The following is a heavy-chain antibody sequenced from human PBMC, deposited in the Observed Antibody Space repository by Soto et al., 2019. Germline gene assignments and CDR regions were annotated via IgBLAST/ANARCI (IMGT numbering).Heavy chain of an antibody. V-gene: IGHV3-33*01. D-gene: IGHD3-22*01. J-gene: IGHJ4*02. Sequence: PGGSLRLSCAASGFTFSNFGMYWVRQAPGKGLEWVAIIWYDGSNKYYGDSVKGRFTISRDNAKNSLYLQMNSLRAEDTAVYYCARGYYDSSGYYWVFDYWGQGTLVTVSS. CDR1: GFTFSNFG. CDR3: ARGYYDSSGYYWVFDY. CDR2: IWYDGSNK.